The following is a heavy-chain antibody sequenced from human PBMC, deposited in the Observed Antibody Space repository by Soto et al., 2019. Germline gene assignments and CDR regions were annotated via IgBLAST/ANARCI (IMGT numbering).Heavy chain of an antibody. J-gene: IGHJ5*02. Sequence: KPSETLSLTCAVSGGSISSSNWWSWVRQPPGKGLEWIGEIYHSGSTNYNPSLKSRVTISVDKSKNQFSLKLSSVTAADTAVYYCARVTTVNSLAVPAYNWFDPWGQGTLVTVSS. CDR2: IYHSGST. CDR1: GGSISSSNW. CDR3: ARVTTVNSLAVPAYNWFDP. D-gene: IGHD4-17*01. V-gene: IGHV4-4*02.